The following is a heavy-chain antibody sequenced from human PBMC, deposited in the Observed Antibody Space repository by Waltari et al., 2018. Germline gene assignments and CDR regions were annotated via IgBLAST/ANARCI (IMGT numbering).Heavy chain of an antibody. D-gene: IGHD2-2*01. CDR2: INGDGGST. Sequence: EVQLVESGGGLVQPGGSLRLSCAASGFTFSSYWMHWVRHAPGKGLGWISGINGDGGSTSYADPVKGRFTISRDNANNTLYLQKNSLRGEDTAVYYCTRTRFCSTTSCQVDWFDPWGQGTLVTVSS. V-gene: IGHV3-74*01. CDR3: TRTRFCSTTSCQVDWFDP. J-gene: IGHJ5*02. CDR1: GFTFSSYW.